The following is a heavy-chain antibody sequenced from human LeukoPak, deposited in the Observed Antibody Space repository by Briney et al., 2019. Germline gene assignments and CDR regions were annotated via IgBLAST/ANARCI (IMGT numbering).Heavy chain of an antibody. D-gene: IGHD3-10*01. CDR1: GGSISSGGYY. V-gene: IGHV4-31*03. J-gene: IGHJ3*02. Sequence: PSQTLSLTCTVSGGSISSGGYYWSWIRQHPGKGLEWIGYIYYSGSTYYNPSLKSRVTISVDTSKNQFSLKLSSVTAADTAVYYCVRDVGSWFGEHAFDIWGQGTMVTVSS. CDR2: IYYSGST. CDR3: VRDVGSWFGEHAFDI.